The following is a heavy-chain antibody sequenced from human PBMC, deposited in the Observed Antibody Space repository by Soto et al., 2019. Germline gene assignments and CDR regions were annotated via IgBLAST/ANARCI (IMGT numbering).Heavy chain of an antibody. CDR2: IYSGGST. V-gene: IGHV3-66*01. J-gene: IGHJ4*02. D-gene: IGHD2-2*03. Sequence: EVQLVESGGGLVQPGGSLRLCCAVSGFAVNYMSWVRQSPGKGLEWLSVIYSGGSTYYADSVRGRFIISRVKSKNTLYLQMNSLRVEDTALYYCAIDGSDHWGQGTLVTVSS. CDR3: AIDGSDH. CDR1: GFAVNY.